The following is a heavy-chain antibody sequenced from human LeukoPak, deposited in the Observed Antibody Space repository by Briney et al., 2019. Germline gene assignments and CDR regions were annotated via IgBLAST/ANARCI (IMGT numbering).Heavy chain of an antibody. Sequence: SETLSLTCTVSGGSISSGGYYWSWIRQHPGKGLQRIGYIYYSGSTYYNPSLMSPVTISVDTSKNQFSLKLSSVTAADTAVYYCARLPIADCSGGSCYSYCFDYWGQGTLVTVSS. CDR1: GGSISSGGYY. V-gene: IGHV4-31*01. CDR3: ARLPIADCSGGSCYSYCFDY. CDR2: IYYSGST. D-gene: IGHD2-15*01. J-gene: IGHJ4*02.